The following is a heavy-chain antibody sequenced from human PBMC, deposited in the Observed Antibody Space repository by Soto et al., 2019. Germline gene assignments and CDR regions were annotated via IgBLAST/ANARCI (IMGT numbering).Heavy chain of an antibody. Sequence: GGSLRLSCAASGFTFSSYAMSWVRQAPGKGLEWVSAISGSGGSTYYADSVKGRFTISRDNSKNTLYLQMNSLRAEDTAVYYCAKDKRENKRYYYYGMDVWGQGTTVTVSS. V-gene: IGHV3-23*01. J-gene: IGHJ6*02. D-gene: IGHD1-26*01. CDR3: AKDKRENKRYYYYGMDV. CDR2: ISGSGGST. CDR1: GFTFSSYA.